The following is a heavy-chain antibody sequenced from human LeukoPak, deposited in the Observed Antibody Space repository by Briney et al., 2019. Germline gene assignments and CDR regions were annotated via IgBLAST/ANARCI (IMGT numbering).Heavy chain of an antibody. Sequence: GESLRISCKGSGYTFSSYWIGWVRQMPGKGLEWMGIIYPGDSDTRYSPSLQGQVTISVDTSIGTAYLQWSSLKASDTAIYYCARQNDFRLDYWGQGTLVSVSS. D-gene: IGHD3-3*01. CDR3: ARQNDFRLDY. CDR2: IYPGDSDT. CDR1: GYTFSSYW. J-gene: IGHJ4*02. V-gene: IGHV5-51*01.